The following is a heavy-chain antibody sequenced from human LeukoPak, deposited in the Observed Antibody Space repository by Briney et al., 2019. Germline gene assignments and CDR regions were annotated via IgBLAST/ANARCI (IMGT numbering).Heavy chain of an antibody. CDR2: INHSGST. J-gene: IGHJ4*02. CDR3: ARHSSSWYPDY. V-gene: IGHV4-34*01. Sequence: SETLSLTCAVYVGSFSGYYWSWIRQPPGKGLEWIGEINHSGSTNYNSSLKSRVTISVDTSKNQFSLQLSSVTATDTAVYFCARHSSSWYPDYWGQGTLVTVSS. CDR1: VGSFSGYY. D-gene: IGHD6-13*01.